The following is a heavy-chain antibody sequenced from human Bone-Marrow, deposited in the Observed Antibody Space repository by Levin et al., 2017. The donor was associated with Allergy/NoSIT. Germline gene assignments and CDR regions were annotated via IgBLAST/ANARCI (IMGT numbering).Heavy chain of an antibody. CDR1: GFTFDDYA. Sequence: GGSLRLSCAASGFTFDDYAMHWVRQAPGKGLEWVSAISWNSGNIAYADSVKGRFITSRDNAKNSLYLEMISLRPDDTAFDYCTRDPGRDIATAHTHGGLDSWGQGTLVTVTS. CDR3: TRDPGRDIATAHTHGGLDS. J-gene: IGHJ5*01. D-gene: IGHD3-16*01. V-gene: IGHV3-9*01. CDR2: ISWNSGNI.